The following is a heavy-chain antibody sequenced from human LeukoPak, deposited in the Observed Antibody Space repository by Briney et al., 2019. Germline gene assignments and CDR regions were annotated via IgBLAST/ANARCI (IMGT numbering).Heavy chain of an antibody. D-gene: IGHD6-19*01. Sequence: ASVKVSCKASGYTFTGYYMHWVRQAPGQGLEWMGWINPNSGGTNYAQKFQGRVTMTRDTSISTAYMELSRLRSDDTAVYYCALAVAGTKPGDAFDIWGQGTMVTVSS. J-gene: IGHJ3*02. V-gene: IGHV1-2*02. CDR3: ALAVAGTKPGDAFDI. CDR1: GYTFTGYY. CDR2: INPNSGGT.